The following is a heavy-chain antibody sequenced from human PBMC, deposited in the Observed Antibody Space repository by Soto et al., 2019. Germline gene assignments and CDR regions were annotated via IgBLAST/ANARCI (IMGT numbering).Heavy chain of an antibody. J-gene: IGHJ4*02. D-gene: IGHD2-2*01. CDR2: IYYSGST. CDR3: ARRDYARSSPFDY. V-gene: IGHV4-39*01. CDR1: GGSLSTNTFY. Sequence: QLQLQESGPGLVKPSETLSLTCSASGGSLSTNTFYWGWIRQSPGKGLEWIGSIYYSGSTYYSPSLESRVTISVDTSKNQFSLTLSSVTAADTAVYYCARRDYARSSPFDYWGQGTLVTVSS.